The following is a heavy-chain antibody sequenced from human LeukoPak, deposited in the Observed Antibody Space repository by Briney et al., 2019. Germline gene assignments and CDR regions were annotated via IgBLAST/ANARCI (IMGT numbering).Heavy chain of an antibody. V-gene: IGHV1-69*02. D-gene: IGHD5-12*01. Sequence: GSSVKVSCKASGDTFSSYTISWVRQAPGQGLEWMGRIIPILGIANYAQKFQGRVTITADKSTSTAYMELSSLKSEDTAVYYCARAFSGYDYDYWGQGTLVTVSS. CDR2: IIPILGIA. CDR3: ARAFSGYDYDY. J-gene: IGHJ4*02. CDR1: GDTFSSYT.